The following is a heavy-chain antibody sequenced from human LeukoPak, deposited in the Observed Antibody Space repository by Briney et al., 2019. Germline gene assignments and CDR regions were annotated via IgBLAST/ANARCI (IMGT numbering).Heavy chain of an antibody. CDR2: INSHNGDT. CDR1: GHTFAGYY. J-gene: IGHJ4*02. Sequence: GASVKVSCKSSGHTFAGYYIYWVRQAPGQGLEWMGRINSHNGDTHYAQKFQGRVTLTRDTSISTAYMQVSSLTSGDTAVYYCARGARITGTNWVRLDYFDSWGQGTLVTVSS. CDR3: ARGARITGTNWVRLDYFDS. D-gene: IGHD1-14*01. V-gene: IGHV1-2*06.